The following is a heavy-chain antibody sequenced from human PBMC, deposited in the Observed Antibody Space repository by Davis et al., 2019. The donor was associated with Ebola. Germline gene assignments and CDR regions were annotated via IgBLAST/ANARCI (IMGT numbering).Heavy chain of an antibody. Sequence: GSLRLSCTVSGGSTSTFYWSWVRQPPGKGLDLIGYVHFSGNTNYNPSLRGRVTISVDTSKNQFSLKLSSVTAADTAVYYCARVPFWRSGWFDPWGQGTLVTVSS. D-gene: IGHD3-3*01. CDR2: VHFSGNT. CDR1: GGSTSTFY. J-gene: IGHJ5*02. CDR3: ARVPFWRSGWFDP. V-gene: IGHV4-59*12.